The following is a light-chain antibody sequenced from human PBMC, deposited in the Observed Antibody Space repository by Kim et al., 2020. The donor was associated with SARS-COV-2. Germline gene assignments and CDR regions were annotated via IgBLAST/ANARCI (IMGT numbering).Light chain of an antibody. CDR1: QSVSSTY. V-gene: IGKV3-20*01. CDR3: KHYGSSPPYT. CDR2: GAC. J-gene: IGKJ2*01. Sequence: YPGERATLACRASQSVSSTYLAWYQQKPGQAPRILIYGACSRATSIPDRFSGSGSGTDFTLTISRLEPEDFAVYYCKHYGSSPPYTFGQGTKLEI.